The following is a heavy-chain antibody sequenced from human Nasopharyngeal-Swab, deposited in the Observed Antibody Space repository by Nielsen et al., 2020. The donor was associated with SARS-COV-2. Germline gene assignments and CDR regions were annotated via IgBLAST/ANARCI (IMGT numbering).Heavy chain of an antibody. CDR3: ARALGDYHDSSVATGPDAFDI. CDR1: GYTFTSYY. D-gene: IGHD3-22*01. Sequence: ASVKVSCKASGYTFTSYYMHWVRQAPGQGLEWMGIINPSGGSTSYAQKFQGRVTMTRDTSTSTVYMELSSLRSEDTAVYYCARALGDYHDSSVATGPDAFDIWGQGTMVTVSS. V-gene: IGHV1-46*01. J-gene: IGHJ3*02. CDR2: INPSGGST.